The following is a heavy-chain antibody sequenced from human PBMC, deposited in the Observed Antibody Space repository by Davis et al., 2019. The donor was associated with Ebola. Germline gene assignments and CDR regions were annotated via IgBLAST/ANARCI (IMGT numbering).Heavy chain of an antibody. V-gene: IGHV3-21*04. D-gene: IGHD1-26*01. J-gene: IGHJ4*02. CDR3: ARGQRASGAYYTPDDY. Sequence: PGGSLRLSCATSGFTLSGFGMNWIRQAPGKGLEWVSSISSGSTYIKYADSVRGRFTISRDNSRNTLFLQMSSLRAEDTAVYYCARGQRASGAYYTPDDYWGQGTLVTVSS. CDR1: GFTLSGFG. CDR2: ISSGSTYI.